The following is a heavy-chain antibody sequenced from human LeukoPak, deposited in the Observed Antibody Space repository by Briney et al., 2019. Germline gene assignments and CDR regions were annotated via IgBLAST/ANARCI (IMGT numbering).Heavy chain of an antibody. Sequence: SQTLSLTCTVSGGSISSSSYYWGWIRQPPGKGLEWIGRIYYSGSTYYNPSLKSRVTISVDTSKNQFSLKLSSVTAADTAVYYCATIPAVAVAGTYYFDYWGQGTLVTVSS. CDR2: IYYSGST. J-gene: IGHJ4*02. V-gene: IGHV4-39*07. CDR1: GGSISSSSYY. D-gene: IGHD6-19*01. CDR3: ATIPAVAVAGTYYFDY.